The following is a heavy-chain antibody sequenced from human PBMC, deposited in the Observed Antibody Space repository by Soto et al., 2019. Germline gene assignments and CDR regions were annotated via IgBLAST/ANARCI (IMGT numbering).Heavy chain of an antibody. CDR2: IIPIFGTA. V-gene: IGHV1-69*13. CDR1: GGTFSSYA. CDR3: ATHRGWELLRNWFDP. Sequence: ASVKVSCKASGGTFSSYAISWVRQAPGQGLEWMGGIIPIFGTANYAQKFQGRVTITADETTSTAYMELSSLRSEDTAEYYCATHRGWELLRNWFDPWGQGTLVTVSS. J-gene: IGHJ5*02. D-gene: IGHD1-26*01.